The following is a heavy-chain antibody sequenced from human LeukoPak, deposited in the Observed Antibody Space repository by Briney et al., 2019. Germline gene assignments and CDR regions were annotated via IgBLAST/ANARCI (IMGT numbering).Heavy chain of an antibody. D-gene: IGHD1-7*01. Sequence: ASVKVSFKSSGYTFTGYYMHWVRQAPGQGLEWMGWINTKSGGTHYAQKFRGRVTMTRDTSISTAYMELSRLRYDDTAVYYCARDEGWNYVNYFDFWGQGTLVTVSS. V-gene: IGHV1-2*02. CDR3: ARDEGWNYVNYFDF. CDR2: INTKSGGT. J-gene: IGHJ4*02. CDR1: GYTFTGYY.